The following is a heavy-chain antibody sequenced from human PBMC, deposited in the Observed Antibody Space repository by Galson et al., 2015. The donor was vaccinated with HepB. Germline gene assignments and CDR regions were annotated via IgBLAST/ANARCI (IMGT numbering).Heavy chain of an antibody. D-gene: IGHD6-19*01. CDR1: GFTFSSYA. CDR3: AKDGIAVAAAPPVDFDY. CDR2: ISGSGGST. J-gene: IGHJ4*02. V-gene: IGHV3-23*01. Sequence: SLRLSCAASGFTFSSYAMSWVRQAPGKGLEWVSAISGSGGSTYYADSVKGRFTISRDNSKNTLYLQMNSLRAEDTAVYYCAKDGIAVAAAPPVDFDYWGQGTLVTVSS.